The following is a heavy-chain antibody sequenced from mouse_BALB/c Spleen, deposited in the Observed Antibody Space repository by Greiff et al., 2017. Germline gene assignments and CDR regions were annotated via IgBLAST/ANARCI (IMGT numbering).Heavy chain of an antibody. Sequence: EVHLVESGGGLVKPGGSLKLSCAASGFAFSSYDMSWVRQTPEKRLEWVAYISSGGGSTYYPDTVKGRFTISRDNAKNTLYLQMSSLKSEDTAMYYCARPYYYGSSSYYFDYWGQGTSVTVSS. CDR1: GFAFSSYD. CDR3: ARPYYYGSSSYYFDY. J-gene: IGHJ4*01. D-gene: IGHD1-1*01. CDR2: ISSGGGST. V-gene: IGHV5-12-1*01.